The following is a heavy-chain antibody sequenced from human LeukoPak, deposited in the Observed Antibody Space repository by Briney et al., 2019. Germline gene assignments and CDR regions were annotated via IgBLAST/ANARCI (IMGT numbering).Heavy chain of an antibody. D-gene: IGHD6-19*01. Sequence: SQTLSLTCAVSGGSISSGSYYWSWIRQPPGKGLEWIGEINHSGSTNYNPSLESRVTISVDTSKNQFSLKLSSVTAADTAVYYCARRNGRSGARFVGYWGQGTLVTVSS. CDR1: GGSISSGSYY. CDR2: INHSGST. J-gene: IGHJ4*02. CDR3: ARRNGRSGARFVGY. V-gene: IGHV4-30-2*01.